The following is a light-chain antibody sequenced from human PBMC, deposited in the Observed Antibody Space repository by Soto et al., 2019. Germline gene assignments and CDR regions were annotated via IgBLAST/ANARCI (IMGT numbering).Light chain of an antibody. CDR1: QSVASN. Sequence: EIVITQSPGTLSVSPGEGATLSCGASQSVASNLAWYQQKPVQAPRLLIYGASTRATGIPARFSGSGSGTDFTLSISSLQSEDFAVYYCQQYHDWVTFGGGTKVDIK. V-gene: IGKV3D-15*01. CDR2: GAS. J-gene: IGKJ4*01. CDR3: QQYHDWVT.